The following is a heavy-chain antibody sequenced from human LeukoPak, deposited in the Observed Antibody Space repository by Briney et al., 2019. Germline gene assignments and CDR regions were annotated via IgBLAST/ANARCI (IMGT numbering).Heavy chain of an antibody. CDR2: IYTSGST. CDR1: GGSISSGSYY. V-gene: IGHV4-61*02. J-gene: IGHJ4*02. D-gene: IGHD3-10*01. CDR3: ARLYGSGSSLYFDY. Sequence: SETLSLTCTVSGGSISSGSYYWSWIRQPAGKGLEWIGRIYTSGSTNYNPSLKSRVTISVDTSKNQFSLKLSSVTAADTVVYYCARLYGSGSSLYFDYWGQGTLVTVSS.